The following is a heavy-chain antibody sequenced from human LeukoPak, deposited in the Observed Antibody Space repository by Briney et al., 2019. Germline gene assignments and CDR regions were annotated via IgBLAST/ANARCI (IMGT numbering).Heavy chain of an antibody. CDR1: VFTFSSYA. CDR3: AKGTGYSSGWAFDY. Sequence: PGGSLRLSCAASVFTFSSYAMSWVRQAPGKGLEWVSAISGSADNTYYADSVKGRFTISRETSKNTLYLQMNSLRAEHTAVYYCAKGTGYSSGWAFDYWGQGTLVTVSS. J-gene: IGHJ4*02. V-gene: IGHV3-23*01. CDR2: ISGSADNT. D-gene: IGHD6-19*01.